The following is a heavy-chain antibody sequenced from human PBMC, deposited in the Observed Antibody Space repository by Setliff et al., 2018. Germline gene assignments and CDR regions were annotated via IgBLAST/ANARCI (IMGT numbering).Heavy chain of an antibody. J-gene: IGHJ4*02. CDR2: ISAYSYDT. D-gene: IGHD3-22*01. Sequence: GASVKVSCKASGHTSITFGISWVRQAPGQGLEWMGWISAYSYDTKYAEKFQGRVTMTMDTSTGTAYMELRSLRSDDTAVYICAYDSSGYYPGYWGQGTLVTVSS. CDR3: AYDSSGYYPGY. V-gene: IGHV1-18*01. CDR1: GHTSITFG.